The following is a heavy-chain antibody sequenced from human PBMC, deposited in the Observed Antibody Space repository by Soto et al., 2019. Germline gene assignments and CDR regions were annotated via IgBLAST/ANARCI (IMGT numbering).Heavy chain of an antibody. CDR1: GYTFTSYG. J-gene: IGHJ6*02. CDR3: ARDQGFGEIFYYYGMDV. Sequence: QVQLVQSGAEVKKPGASVKVSCKASGYTFTSYGISWVRQAPGQGLEWMGWISAYNGNTNYAQKLQGRVTMTTATTTSTAYMELRSLRSDDTAVYYCARDQGFGEIFYYYGMDVWGQGTTVTVSS. V-gene: IGHV1-18*01. CDR2: ISAYNGNT. D-gene: IGHD3-10*01.